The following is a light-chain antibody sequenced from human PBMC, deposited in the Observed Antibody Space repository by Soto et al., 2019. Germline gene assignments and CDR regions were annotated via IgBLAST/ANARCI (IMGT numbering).Light chain of an antibody. J-gene: IGKJ5*01. V-gene: IGKV3-15*01. CDR1: QSVSSN. CDR2: GAS. Sequence: EIVMTQSPATLSVSPGERATLSCRASQSVSSNLAWYQQKPGQAPRLLIYGASTRATGIPARCSSSRSGTEFTLTISSLQSEDFAVYYCQQYNNWPPSTFGQGTRLEIK. CDR3: QQYNNWPPST.